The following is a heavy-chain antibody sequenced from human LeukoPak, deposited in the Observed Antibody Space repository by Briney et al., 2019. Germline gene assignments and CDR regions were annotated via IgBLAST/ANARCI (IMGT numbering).Heavy chain of an antibody. CDR2: IYSGGST. CDR3: TRLGSSGWYNWFDP. V-gene: IGHV3-53*01. CDR1: GFTVSSNY. J-gene: IGHJ5*02. Sequence: GGSLRLSCAASGFTVSSNYMSWVRQAPGKGLEWVSVIYSGGSTYYADSVKGRFTISRDNSKNTLYLQMNSLKTEDTAVYYCTRLGSSGWYNWFDPWGQGTLVTVSS. D-gene: IGHD6-19*01.